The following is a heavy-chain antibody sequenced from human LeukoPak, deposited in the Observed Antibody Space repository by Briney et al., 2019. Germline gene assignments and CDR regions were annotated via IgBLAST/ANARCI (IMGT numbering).Heavy chain of an antibody. CDR2: IYCSGST. CDR1: GGSISSHY. D-gene: IGHD6-6*01. Sequence: SETLSLTCTVSGGSISSHYWSWIRQPPGKGLEWIGYIYCSGSTNYNPSLKSRVTISVDTSKDQFSLKLSSVTAADTAVYYCARADSSSPNWFDPWGQGTLITVSS. V-gene: IGHV4-59*11. CDR3: ARADSSSPNWFDP. J-gene: IGHJ5*02.